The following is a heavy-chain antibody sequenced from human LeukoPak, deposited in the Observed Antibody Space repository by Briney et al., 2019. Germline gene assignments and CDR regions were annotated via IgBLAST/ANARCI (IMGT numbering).Heavy chain of an antibody. Sequence: GGSLRLSCAASGFTFSTYAMGWVRQAPGKGLEWVSAISGSGGTTSYADSVKGRFTISRDNSKNTLDLQMNSLRDEDTALYYCARYNSGYDSWGQGTLVTVSS. CDR3: ARYNSGYDS. D-gene: IGHD5-12*01. J-gene: IGHJ4*02. V-gene: IGHV3-23*01. CDR1: GFTFSTYA. CDR2: ISGSGGTT.